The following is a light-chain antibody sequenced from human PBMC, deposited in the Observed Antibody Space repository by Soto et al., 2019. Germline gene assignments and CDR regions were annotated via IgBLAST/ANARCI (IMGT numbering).Light chain of an antibody. Sequence: QSAPTQPASVSGSPGQSIAISCTGTSSDVGGYKYVSWYQQHPGKAPKLMIYDVSNRPSGVSDRFSGSKSGNTASLTISGLQAEDEADYYCTSYTSSSTYVFGTGTKLTVL. CDR2: DVS. V-gene: IGLV2-14*01. CDR1: SSDVGGYKY. J-gene: IGLJ1*01. CDR3: TSYTSSSTYV.